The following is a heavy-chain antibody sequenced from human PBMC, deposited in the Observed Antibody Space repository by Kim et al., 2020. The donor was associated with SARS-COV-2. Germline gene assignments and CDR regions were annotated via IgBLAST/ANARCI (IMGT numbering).Heavy chain of an antibody. D-gene: IGHD7-27*01. CDR1: GYTFTSYG. J-gene: IGHJ6*02. CDR2: ISAYNGNT. CDR3: ARAPYLGRYYYGMDV. Sequence: ASVKVSCKASGYTFTSYGISWVRQAPGQGLEWMGWISAYNGNTNYAQKLQGRVTMTTDTSTSTAYMELRSLRSDDTAVYYCARAPYLGRYYYGMDVWGQGTTVTVSS. V-gene: IGHV1-18*01.